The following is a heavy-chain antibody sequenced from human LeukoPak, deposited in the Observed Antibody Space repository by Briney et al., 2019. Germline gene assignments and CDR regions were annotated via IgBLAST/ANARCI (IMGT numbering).Heavy chain of an antibody. Sequence: ASVKVSCKASGYTFTSYAMNWARQAPGQGLEWMGWINTNTGNPTYAQGFTGRFVFSLDTSVSTAYLQISSLKAEDTAVYYCARVRIVRVENWFDPWGQGTLVTVSS. J-gene: IGHJ5*02. CDR3: ARVRIVRVENWFDP. V-gene: IGHV7-4-1*02. CDR1: GYTFTSYA. CDR2: INTNTGNP. D-gene: IGHD1-26*01.